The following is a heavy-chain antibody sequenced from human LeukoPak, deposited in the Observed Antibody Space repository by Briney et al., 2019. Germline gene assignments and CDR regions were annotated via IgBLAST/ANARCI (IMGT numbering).Heavy chain of an antibody. J-gene: IGHJ6*03. CDR2: IYHSGST. CDR1: GGSISSSNW. D-gene: IGHD3-16*01. V-gene: IGHV4-4*02. Sequence: PSGTLSLTCAVSGGSISSSNWWSWVRQPPGKGLEWIGSIYHSGSTYYNPSLKSRVTISVDTSKNQFSLKLSSVTAADTAVYYCARGMGVYYYYMTSGAKGPRSPSP. CDR3: ARGMGVYYYYMTS.